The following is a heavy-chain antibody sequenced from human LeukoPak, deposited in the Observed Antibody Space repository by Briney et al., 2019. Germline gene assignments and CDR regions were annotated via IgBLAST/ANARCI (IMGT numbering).Heavy chain of an antibody. Sequence: GGSLRLSCAGSGFTVSNIYISWVRHAPGQGLEWVSVTYRGDATNYAESVKGRFSISRDNSKNTLYLQMNSLRAEDTAVYYCARVLEVFSDAFDIWGQGTTVTVSS. CDR3: ARVLEVFSDAFDI. D-gene: IGHD3-3*01. CDR1: GFTVSNIY. V-gene: IGHV3-53*01. J-gene: IGHJ3*02. CDR2: TYRGDAT.